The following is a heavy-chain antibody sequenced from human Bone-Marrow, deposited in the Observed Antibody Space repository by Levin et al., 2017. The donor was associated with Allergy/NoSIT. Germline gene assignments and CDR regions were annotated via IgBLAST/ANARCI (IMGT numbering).Heavy chain of an antibody. CDR1: GFTFSSYA. CDR2: ISYDGSNK. Sequence: GGSLRLSCAASGFTFSSYAMHWVRQAPGKGLEWVAVISYDGSNKYYADSVKGRFTISRDNSKNTLYLQMNSLRAEDTAVYYCARDLIRDGYNFRGFWFDPWGQGTLVTVSS. V-gene: IGHV3-30*04. CDR3: ARDLIRDGYNFRGFWFDP. J-gene: IGHJ5*02. D-gene: IGHD5-24*01.